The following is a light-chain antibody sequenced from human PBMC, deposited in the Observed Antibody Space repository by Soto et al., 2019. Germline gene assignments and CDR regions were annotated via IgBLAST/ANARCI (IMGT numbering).Light chain of an antibody. CDR1: LSISGL. J-gene: IGKJ4*01. CDR3: QQRNSWPLT. Sequence: EIILTQSPATLSLSPGERATLSCRASLSISGLLAWYQQKPGQAPRLLIYDTSNRATGIPPRSSGSGSGTDFTLTISSLEPEDFAVYYCQQRNSWPLTFGGGTKVDIK. V-gene: IGKV3-11*01. CDR2: DTS.